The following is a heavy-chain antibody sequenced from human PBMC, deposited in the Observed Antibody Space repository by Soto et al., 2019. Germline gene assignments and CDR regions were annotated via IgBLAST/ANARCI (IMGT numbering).Heavy chain of an antibody. CDR2: TSYDGKNK. D-gene: IGHD6-13*01. J-gene: IGHJ4*02. CDR1: GFTFSNFA. CDR3: ARERAIAATGLFYY. V-gene: IGHV3-30*04. Sequence: QVQLVESGGGVVQPGGSPRLSCAASGFTFSNFAMHWVRQAPGKGLEWVAVTSYDGKNKDYADSVKGRFTISRDNSKKTLFLQMNSLRPEDTAVYYCARERAIAATGLFYYWGQGTLVTVSS.